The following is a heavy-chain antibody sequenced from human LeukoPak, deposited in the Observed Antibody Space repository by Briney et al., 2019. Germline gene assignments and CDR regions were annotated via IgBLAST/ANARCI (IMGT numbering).Heavy chain of an antibody. V-gene: IGHV1-69*13. CDR3: AREGTYYYDSSGYGAFDI. Sequence: SVKVSCKASGGTFSSYAISWVRQAPGQGLEWMGGIIPIFGTANYAQKFQGRVTITADESTSTAYMELSSLRSEDTAVYYCAREGTYYYDSSGYGAFDIWGQGTMVTVSS. J-gene: IGHJ3*02. CDR1: GGTFSSYA. D-gene: IGHD3-22*01. CDR2: IIPIFGTA.